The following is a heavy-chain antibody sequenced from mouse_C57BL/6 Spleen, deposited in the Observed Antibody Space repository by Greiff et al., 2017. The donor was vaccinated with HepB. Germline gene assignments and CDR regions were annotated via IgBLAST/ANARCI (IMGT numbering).Heavy chain of an antibody. V-gene: IGHV2-2*01. Sequence: QVQLQQSGPGLVQPSQSLSITCTVSGFSLTSYGVHWVRQSPGKGLEWLGVIWSGGSTAYNAAFISRLSISKDNTKSQVFFKMNSLQADDTARYYCAGNEGSGVATEAWFDYWGQGTLVTVSA. CDR3: AGNEGSGVATEAWFDY. D-gene: IGHD3-1*01. J-gene: IGHJ3*01. CDR2: IWSGGST. CDR1: GFSLTSYG.